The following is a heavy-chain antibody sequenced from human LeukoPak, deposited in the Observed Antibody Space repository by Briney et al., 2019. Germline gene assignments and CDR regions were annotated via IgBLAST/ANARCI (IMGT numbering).Heavy chain of an antibody. CDR1: GGSFSGYY. Sequence: PSETLSLTCAVYGGSFSGYYWSWIRQPPGKGLGWIGEINHSGSTNYNPSLKSRVTISVDTSKNQFSLKLSSVTAADTAVYYCARDRGGSYYGELDYWGQGTLVTVSS. CDR2: INHSGST. D-gene: IGHD1-26*01. J-gene: IGHJ4*02. CDR3: ARDRGGSYYGELDY. V-gene: IGHV4-34*01.